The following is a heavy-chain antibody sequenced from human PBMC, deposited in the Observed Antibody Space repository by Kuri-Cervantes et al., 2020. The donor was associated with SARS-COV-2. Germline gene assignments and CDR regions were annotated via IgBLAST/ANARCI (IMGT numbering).Heavy chain of an antibody. CDR1: GGPDSSGDYY. CDR2: IYYSGST. CDR3: ARESSYITIFGVVTRYGMDV. V-gene: IGHV4-30-4*01. J-gene: IGHJ6*02. D-gene: IGHD3-3*01. Sequence: PCTVSGGPDSSGDYYWSWIRQPPGKGLEWIGYIYYSGSTYYNPSLKSRVTISVDTSKNQFSLKLSSVTAADTAVYYCARESSYITIFGVVTRYGMDVWGQGTTVTVSS.